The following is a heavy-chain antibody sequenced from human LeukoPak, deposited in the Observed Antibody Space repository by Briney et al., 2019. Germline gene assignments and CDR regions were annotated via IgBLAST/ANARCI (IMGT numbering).Heavy chain of an antibody. Sequence: SETLSLTCAVYGGSFSGYYWSWIRQPPGKGLEWIGEINHSGSTNYNPSLKSRVTISVDTSKNQFSLKLSSVTAADTAVYYCARRALYCSGGSCYPNWFDPWGQGTLVTVSS. J-gene: IGHJ5*02. CDR3: ARRALYCSGGSCYPNWFDP. V-gene: IGHV4-34*01. CDR1: GGSFSGYY. CDR2: INHSGST. D-gene: IGHD2-15*01.